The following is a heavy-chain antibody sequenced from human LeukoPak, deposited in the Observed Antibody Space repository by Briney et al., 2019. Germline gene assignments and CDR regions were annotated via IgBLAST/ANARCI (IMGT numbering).Heavy chain of an antibody. J-gene: IGHJ5*02. Sequence: SETLSLTCAVYGGSFRGYYWSWIRQPPGKGLEWIGEINHSGSTNYNPSLKSRVTISVDTSKNQFSLKLSSVTAADTAVYYCARLAYSGYDFGHNWFDPWGQGTLVTVSS. V-gene: IGHV4-34*01. D-gene: IGHD5-12*01. CDR3: ARLAYSGYDFGHNWFDP. CDR1: GGSFRGYY. CDR2: INHSGST.